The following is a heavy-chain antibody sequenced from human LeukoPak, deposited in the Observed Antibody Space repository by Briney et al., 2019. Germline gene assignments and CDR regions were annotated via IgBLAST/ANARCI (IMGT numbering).Heavy chain of an antibody. J-gene: IGHJ6*02. CDR3: AKDYYGSGSYSDPHYYYGMDV. Sequence: PGGSLRLSCAASGLTFNKYAMSWVRQPPGKGLEWVSAISGGGGSTYYSDFVKVRFTISRDNSKNTLYLQMNSLRAEDTALYYCAKDYYGSGSYSDPHYYYGMDVWGQGTTVTVSS. D-gene: IGHD3-10*01. CDR2: ISGGGGST. V-gene: IGHV3-23*01. CDR1: GLTFNKYA.